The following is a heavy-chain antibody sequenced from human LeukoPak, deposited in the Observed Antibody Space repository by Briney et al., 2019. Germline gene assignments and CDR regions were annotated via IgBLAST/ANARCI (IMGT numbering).Heavy chain of an antibody. Sequence: APVKVACKASGYTFTGYYMHWVRQAPGRGLEWMGWINPNSGGTNYAQKFQGRVTMTRDTSISTAYMELSRLRSDDTAVYYCARVSLQRAFDIWGQGTMVTVSS. V-gene: IGHV1-2*02. CDR1: GYTFTGYY. CDR3: ARVSLQRAFDI. CDR2: INPNSGGT. J-gene: IGHJ3*02.